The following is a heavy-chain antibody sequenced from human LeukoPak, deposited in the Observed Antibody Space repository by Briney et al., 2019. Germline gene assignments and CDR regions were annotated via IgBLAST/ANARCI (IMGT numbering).Heavy chain of an antibody. Sequence: GGSLRLSCAASGFTFSDYYMSWIRQAPGKGPEWVSYISSSGSTIYYADSVKGRFTISRGNAKNSLYLQMNSLRAEDTAVYYCARDPLYYDSSGYSYWGQGTLVTVSS. CDR2: ISSSGSTI. CDR1: GFTFSDYY. J-gene: IGHJ4*02. V-gene: IGHV3-11*01. CDR3: ARDPLYYDSSGYSY. D-gene: IGHD3-22*01.